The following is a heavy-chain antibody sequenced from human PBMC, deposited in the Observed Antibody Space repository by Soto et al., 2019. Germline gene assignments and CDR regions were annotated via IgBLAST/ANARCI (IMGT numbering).Heavy chain of an antibody. CDR1: GASISGFY. V-gene: IGHV4-4*07. CDR3: VRDGTKSLRDWFDP. Sequence: SETLSLTCTVSGASISGFYWSWIRKSAGKGLEWIGRIYATGTTDYNPSLKSRVMMSVDTSKKQFSLKLRSVTAADTAVYYCVRDGTKSLRDWFDPWGQGISVTVSS. CDR2: IYATGTT. D-gene: IGHD1-1*01. J-gene: IGHJ5*02.